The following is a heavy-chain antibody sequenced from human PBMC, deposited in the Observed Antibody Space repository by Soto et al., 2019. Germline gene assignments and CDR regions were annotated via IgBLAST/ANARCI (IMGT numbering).Heavy chain of an antibody. CDR2: VSGSGGST. Sequence: GGSLRLSCAASGFTFSSYAMRWVRQAPGKGLGWVSAVSGSGGSTYYADSVKGRFTISRDNSKNTLYLQMNSLRAEDTAVYYCARRGPGTYFDYWGQGTLVTVSS. CDR1: GFTFSSYA. CDR3: ARRGPGTYFDY. J-gene: IGHJ4*02. D-gene: IGHD6-13*01. V-gene: IGHV3-23*01.